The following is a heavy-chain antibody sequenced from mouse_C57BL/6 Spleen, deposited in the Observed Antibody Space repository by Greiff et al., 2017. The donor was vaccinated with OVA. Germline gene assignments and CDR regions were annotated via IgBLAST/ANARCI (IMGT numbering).Heavy chain of an antibody. V-gene: IGHV1-63*01. CDR1: GYTFTNYW. D-gene: IGHD1-1*01. CDR3: ARYYSGSPYHFDY. CDR2: IYPGGGYT. Sequence: QVQLQQSGAELVRPGTSVKMSCKASGYTFTNYWIGWAKQRPGHGLEWIGDIYPGGGYTNYNEKFKGKATLTADKSSSTAYMQFSSLTSEDSAIYYRARYYSGSPYHFDYWGQGTPLPGSP. J-gene: IGHJ2*01.